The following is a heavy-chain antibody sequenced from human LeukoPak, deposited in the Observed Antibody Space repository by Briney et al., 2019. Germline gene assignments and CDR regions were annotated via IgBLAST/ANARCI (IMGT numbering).Heavy chain of an antibody. Sequence: PSETLSLTCAVYGGSFSGYYWSWIRLPPGKGLEWIGYIYYSGSTNYNPSLKSRVTISVDTSKNQFSLKLSSVTAADTAVYYCARSGTVGAMPVWGQGTLVTVSS. CDR3: ARSGTVGAMPV. CDR2: IYYSGST. J-gene: IGHJ4*02. V-gene: IGHV4-59*08. CDR1: GGSFSGYY. D-gene: IGHD1-26*01.